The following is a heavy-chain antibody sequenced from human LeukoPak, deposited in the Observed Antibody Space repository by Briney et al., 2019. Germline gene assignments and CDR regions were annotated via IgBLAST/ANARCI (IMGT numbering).Heavy chain of an antibody. J-gene: IGHJ4*02. CDR2: IYPGDSDT. V-gene: IGHV5-51*01. Sequence: GESLKISCTGSGYSFTSYWIGWVRQMPGKGLEWMGIIYPGDSDTRCSPSFQGQVTISADKSISTAYLQWSSLKASDTAMYYCARVSVYYYDSSGYYEPFDYWGQGTLVTVSS. CDR3: ARVSVYYYDSSGYYEPFDY. D-gene: IGHD3-22*01. CDR1: GYSFTSYW.